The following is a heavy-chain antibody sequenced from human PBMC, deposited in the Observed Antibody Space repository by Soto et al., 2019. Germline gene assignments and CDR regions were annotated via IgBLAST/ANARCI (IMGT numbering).Heavy chain of an antibody. CDR3: AKDRSQPVRFLEWLPYFDY. CDR1: GFTFSSYG. Sequence: GGSLRLSCAASGFTFSSYGMHWVRQAPGKGLEWVAVISYDGSNKYYADSVKGRFTISRDNSKNTLYLQMNSLRAEDTAVYYCAKDRSQPVRFLEWLPYFDYWGQGTLVTVSS. D-gene: IGHD3-3*01. V-gene: IGHV3-30*18. CDR2: ISYDGSNK. J-gene: IGHJ4*02.